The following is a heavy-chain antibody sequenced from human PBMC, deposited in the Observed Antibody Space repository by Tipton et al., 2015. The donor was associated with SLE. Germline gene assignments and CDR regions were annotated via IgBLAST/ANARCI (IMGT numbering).Heavy chain of an antibody. CDR3: ARLGGNGWLAAFVI. CDR1: GGSINSHNW. V-gene: IGHV4-4*02. CDR2: VNPSGSK. J-gene: IGHJ3*02. D-gene: IGHD6-19*01. Sequence: TLSLTCAVPGGSINSHNWWSWVRQSPGKGLEWIGEVNPSGSKIYNPSLKSRVTISVDKSKNQFSLSLISVTAADTAVYYCARLGGNGWLAAFVIWGQGTMVTVSS.